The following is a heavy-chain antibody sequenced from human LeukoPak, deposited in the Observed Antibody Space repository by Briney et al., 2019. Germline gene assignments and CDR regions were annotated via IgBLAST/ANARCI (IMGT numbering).Heavy chain of an antibody. CDR2: IKQDGSEK. D-gene: IGHD3-9*01. J-gene: IGHJ4*02. CDR3: GRAHKLRYLDWLYNY. V-gene: IGHV3-7*03. CDR1: GFTFSSYW. Sequence: GGSLRLSCAASGFTFSSYWMSWVRQAPGKGREWVANIKQDGSEKYYVDSVKGRFTISRDNAKNSLYLQMNSLRAEDTAVYYCGRAHKLRYLDWLYNYWGQGTLVTVSS.